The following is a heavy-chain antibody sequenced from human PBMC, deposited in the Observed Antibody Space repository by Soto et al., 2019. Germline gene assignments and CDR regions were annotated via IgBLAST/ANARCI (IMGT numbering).Heavy chain of an antibody. CDR2: INPGDSDT. D-gene: IGHD3-10*02. CDR3: ERPSPLFGELSSASLWDYYYGMDV. CDR1: GYSFTSYW. V-gene: IGHV5-51*01. Sequence: PGESLKISCKGSGYSFTSYWIGWVRQMPEKGLEWMGIINPGDSDTRYSPSFQGQVTISADKSISTAYLQWSSLKASDTAMYYCERPSPLFGELSSASLWDYYYGMDVWGQGTTVTVSS. J-gene: IGHJ6*02.